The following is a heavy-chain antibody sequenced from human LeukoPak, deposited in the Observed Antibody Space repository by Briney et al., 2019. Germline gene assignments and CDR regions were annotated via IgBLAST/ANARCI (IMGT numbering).Heavy chain of an antibody. V-gene: IGHV3-30*04. CDR2: ISYDGSNK. Sequence: PGRSLRLSCAASGFTFSSYAMHWVRQAPGKGLEWVAVISYDGSNKYYADSVKGRFTISRDNSKNTLYLQMNSLRAEDTAVHYCARDSGGAFGESSTLLLDYWGQGTLVTVSS. D-gene: IGHD3-10*01. J-gene: IGHJ4*02. CDR1: GFTFSSYA. CDR3: ARDSGGAFGESSTLLLDY.